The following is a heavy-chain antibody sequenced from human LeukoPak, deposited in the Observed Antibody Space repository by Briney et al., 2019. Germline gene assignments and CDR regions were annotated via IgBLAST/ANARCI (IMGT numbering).Heavy chain of an antibody. CDR3: ARDPAYNGFDSYFDN. CDR1: GFTFSSYG. J-gene: IGHJ4*02. CDR2: ISYDGSNK. Sequence: GGSLRLSRAASGFTFSSYGMHWVRQAPGKGLEWVAVISYDGSNKYYADSVKGRFTISRDNSKSTLYLQMNSLRAEDTAVYYCARDPAYNGFDSYFDNWGQGTLVTVSS. D-gene: IGHD5-12*01. V-gene: IGHV3-30*03.